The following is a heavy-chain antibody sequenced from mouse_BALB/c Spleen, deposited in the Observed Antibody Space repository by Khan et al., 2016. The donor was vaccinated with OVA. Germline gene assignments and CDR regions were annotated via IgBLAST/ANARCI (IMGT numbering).Heavy chain of an antibody. CDR1: GFTFSNYW. V-gene: IGHV6-6*02. CDR2: IRLKSDDYVT. J-gene: IGHJ2*01. CDR3: WILL. Sequence: EVKLEESGGGLVQPGGSMKPSCVASGFTFSNYWMNWVRPSPEKGLEWVADIRLKSDDYVTHYAESVKGRFTISRDESKSSVYLQMNNLRAEDIGIYYCWILLWGQGTTLTVSS.